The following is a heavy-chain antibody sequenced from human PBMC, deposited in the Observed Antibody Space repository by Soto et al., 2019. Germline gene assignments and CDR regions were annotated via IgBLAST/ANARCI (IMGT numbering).Heavy chain of an antibody. CDR1: GGSISSSSYY. Sequence: SLTCTVSGGSISSSSYYWGWIRQPPGKGLEWIGSIFYTGSTYYNPSLKSRVTISVDTSKNQFSLKLSSVTAADTAVYYCARLDYGDYVDYWGQGTLVTVSS. CDR2: IFYTGST. CDR3: ARLDYGDYVDY. V-gene: IGHV4-39*01. J-gene: IGHJ4*02. D-gene: IGHD4-17*01.